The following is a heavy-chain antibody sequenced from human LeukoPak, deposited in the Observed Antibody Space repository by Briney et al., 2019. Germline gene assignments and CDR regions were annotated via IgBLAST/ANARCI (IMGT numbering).Heavy chain of an antibody. D-gene: IGHD2-2*02. Sequence: PGGSLRLSCVASGFTFSNHWMHWVRQTPGKGLNWISRISGDERGTNYAGSVKGRFIISRDNAKNTLFLQMDSLRVEDTAVYYCVRDVYQVRLNHYVSDVWGQGTMVTVS. CDR3: VRDVYQVRLNHYVSDV. CDR2: ISGDERGT. J-gene: IGHJ3*01. V-gene: IGHV3-74*01. CDR1: GFTFSNHW.